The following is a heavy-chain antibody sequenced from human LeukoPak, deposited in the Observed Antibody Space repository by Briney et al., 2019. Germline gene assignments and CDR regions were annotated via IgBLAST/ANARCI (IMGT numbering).Heavy chain of an antibody. CDR2: VSASNGHT. V-gene: IGHV1-18*01. D-gene: IGHD6-6*01. CDR1: GYTFTSFG. CDR3: ARDSEVAALDY. Sequence: ASVKVSCKASGYTFTSFGISWVRQAPGEGLEWVGWVSASNGHTNYAQKFKGRVTMTTDTSTTTAFMDLRSLTSDDTAVYYCARDSEVAALDYWGQGTLVTVSS. J-gene: IGHJ4*02.